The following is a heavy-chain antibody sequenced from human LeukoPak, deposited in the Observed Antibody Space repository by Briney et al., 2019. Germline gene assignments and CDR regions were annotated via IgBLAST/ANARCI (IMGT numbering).Heavy chain of an antibody. V-gene: IGHV3-23*01. Sequence: QPGGSLRLSCAASEFTFSNYAMNWVRQAPGKGLEWVSGISGGGGSTYYADSVKGRFTISRDNSKNTLYPQMDSLRAEDTALYYCAKGSGINHYLWIEPWGEGTPVTVSS. CDR1: EFTFSNYA. J-gene: IGHJ5*02. CDR2: ISGGGGST. CDR3: AKGSGINHYLWIEP. D-gene: IGHD1-14*01.